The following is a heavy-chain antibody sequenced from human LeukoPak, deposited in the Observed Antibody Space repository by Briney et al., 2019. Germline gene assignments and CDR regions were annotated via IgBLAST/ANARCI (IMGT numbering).Heavy chain of an antibody. CDR1: GGSFSGYY. J-gene: IGHJ5*02. CDR3: ARDIVVVPAAIKAYNWFDP. V-gene: IGHV4-34*01. D-gene: IGHD2-2*02. Sequence: SETLSLTCAVYGGSFSGYYWSWIRQPPGKGLEWIGEINHSGSTNYNPSLKSRVTISVDTSKNQFSLKLSSVTAADTAVYYCARDIVVVPAAIKAYNWFDPGAREPWSPSPQ. CDR2: INHSGST.